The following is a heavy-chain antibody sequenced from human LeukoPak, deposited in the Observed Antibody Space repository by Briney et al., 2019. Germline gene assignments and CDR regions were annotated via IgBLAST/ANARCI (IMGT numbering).Heavy chain of an antibody. D-gene: IGHD3-22*01. CDR2: ISYDGSNK. Sequence: TGGSLRLSCAAAGFTFSSYGMQGGRQAPGKGLEWVAVISYDGSNKYYADSVKGRFTISRDNSKNTLYLQMNSLRAEDTAVYYCAKLPLGYYSESCGYYQPMYYFDYWGQGTLVTVSS. CDR1: GFTFSSYG. V-gene: IGHV3-30*18. J-gene: IGHJ4*02. CDR3: AKLPLGYYSESCGYYQPMYYFDY.